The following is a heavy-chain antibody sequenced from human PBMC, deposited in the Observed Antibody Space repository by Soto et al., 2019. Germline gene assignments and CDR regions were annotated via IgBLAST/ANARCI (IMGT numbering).Heavy chain of an antibody. V-gene: IGHV3-48*02. CDR1: GFTFSSFS. J-gene: IGHJ4*02. CDR2: ISAGSVTI. Sequence: EVQLVESGGGLVQPGGSLRLSCAASGFTFSSFSMNWVRQTPGKGLEWVSYISAGSVTIYYADSVKGRFTISRDNAKNSLYLQMSSLRDEDTAVYYCVKDDDYDTPLMNCWGQGTLVTVSS. D-gene: IGHD3-22*01. CDR3: VKDDDYDTPLMNC.